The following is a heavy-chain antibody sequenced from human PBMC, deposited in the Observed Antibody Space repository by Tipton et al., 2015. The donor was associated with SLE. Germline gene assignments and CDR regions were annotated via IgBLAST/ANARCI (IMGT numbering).Heavy chain of an antibody. CDR2: IYTSGST. J-gene: IGHJ4*02. CDR1: GGSISSGSYY. Sequence: TLSLTCTVSGGSISSGSYYWSWIRQPAGKGLEWIGYIYTSGSTNYNPSLKSRVTISVDTSKNQFSLKLSSVTAADTAVYYCARVSGGLLWFGEFLDWGQGTLVTVSS. D-gene: IGHD3-10*01. V-gene: IGHV4-61*09. CDR3: ARVSGGLLWFGEFLD.